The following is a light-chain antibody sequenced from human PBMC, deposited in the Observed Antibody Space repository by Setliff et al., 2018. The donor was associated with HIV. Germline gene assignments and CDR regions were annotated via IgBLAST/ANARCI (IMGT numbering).Light chain of an antibody. CDR3: LLSYSGAWV. J-gene: IGLJ3*02. CDR2: DTS. CDR1: TGAVTSGHY. V-gene: IGLV7-46*01. Sequence: QAVVTQEPSLTVSPGGTVTLTCGSSTGAVTSGHYPYWFQQKPGQAPRTPIYDTSNKHSWTPARFSGSLLGGKAALTLSGAQPEDEAEYYCLLSYSGAWVFGGGTKVTVL.